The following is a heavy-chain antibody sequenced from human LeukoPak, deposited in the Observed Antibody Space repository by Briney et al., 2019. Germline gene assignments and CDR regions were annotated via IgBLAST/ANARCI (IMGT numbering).Heavy chain of an antibody. CDR2: INPNSGGT. D-gene: IGHD1-14*01. J-gene: IGHJ6*03. V-gene: IGHV1-2*02. Sequence: ASVKVSCKASGYTFTGYYMHWVRQAPGQGLEWMGWINPNSGGTNYAQKFQGRVTIATDESTSTAYMELSSLRSEDTAVYYCARDSKPEGTYYYYYMDVWGKGTTVTVSS. CDR1: GYTFTGYY. CDR3: ARDSKPEGTYYYYYMDV.